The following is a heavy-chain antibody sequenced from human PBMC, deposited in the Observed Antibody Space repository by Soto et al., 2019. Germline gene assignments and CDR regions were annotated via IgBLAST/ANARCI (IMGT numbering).Heavy chain of an antibody. CDR1: GFTFSSYG. J-gene: IGHJ6*03. D-gene: IGHD3-10*01. Sequence: QVQLVESGGGVVQPGRSLRLSCAASGFTFSSYGMHWVRQAPGKGLEWVAVISYDGSNKYYADSVKGRFTISRDNSKNTLYLQMNSLRAEDTAVYYCARGVINYYYYIDGWGKGTTVTVSS. CDR3: ARGVINYYYYIDG. V-gene: IGHV3-30*03. CDR2: ISYDGSNK.